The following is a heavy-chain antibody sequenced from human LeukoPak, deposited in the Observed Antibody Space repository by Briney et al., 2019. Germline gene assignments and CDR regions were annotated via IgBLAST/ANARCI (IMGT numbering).Heavy chain of an antibody. Sequence: PSETLSLTCTVSGYSISSGYYWGWIRQPPGKGLEWIGSIYHSGSTYYNPSLKSRVTISVDTSKNQFSLKLSSVTAADTAVYYCARIAWNDVFDIWGQGTMVTVSS. CDR3: ARIAWNDVFDI. V-gene: IGHV4-38-2*02. CDR2: IYHSGST. J-gene: IGHJ3*02. CDR1: GYSISSGYY. D-gene: IGHD1-1*01.